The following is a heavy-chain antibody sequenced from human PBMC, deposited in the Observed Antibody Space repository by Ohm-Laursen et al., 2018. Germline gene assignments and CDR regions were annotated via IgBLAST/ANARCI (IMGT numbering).Heavy chain of an antibody. Sequence: SLRLSCAASGFSFSSYAMSWVRQAPGKGLEWVSGISDSGGNTYYADSVKGRFTISRDNSKNNLYLQMNSLTAEDTAVYYCAKDTKYYGMNVWGQGTTVTVSS. CDR3: AKDTKYYGMNV. J-gene: IGHJ6*02. CDR1: GFSFSSYA. V-gene: IGHV3-23*01. D-gene: IGHD2-2*01. CDR2: ISDSGGNT.